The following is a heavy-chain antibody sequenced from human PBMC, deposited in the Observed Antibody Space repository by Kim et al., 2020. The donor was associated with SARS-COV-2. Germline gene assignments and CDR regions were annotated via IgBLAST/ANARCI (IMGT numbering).Heavy chain of an antibody. V-gene: IGHV5-10-1*01. Sequence: YTNYSPSFQGHVTIAVDRSAKTAYLQGGSLRASDTAMYYCARGGSWFGLDVWGQGTTVTVSS. CDR3: ARGGSWFGLDV. J-gene: IGHJ6*02. CDR2: YT. D-gene: IGHD6-13*01.